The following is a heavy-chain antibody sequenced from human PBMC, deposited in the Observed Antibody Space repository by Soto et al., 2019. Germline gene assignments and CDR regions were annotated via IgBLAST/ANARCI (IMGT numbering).Heavy chain of an antibody. CDR2: ISAYNGNT. CDR3: ARDHSDIVVVVAATLPPLDAFDI. CDR1: GYTFASYG. J-gene: IGHJ3*02. V-gene: IGHV1-18*01. Sequence: GASVKVSGKASGYTFASYGISWVRQAPGQGLEWMGWISAYNGNTNYEQKLQGRVTMTTDTSTSTAYMELRSLRSDDTAVYYCARDHSDIVVVVAATLPPLDAFDIWGQGTMVTVS. D-gene: IGHD2-15*01.